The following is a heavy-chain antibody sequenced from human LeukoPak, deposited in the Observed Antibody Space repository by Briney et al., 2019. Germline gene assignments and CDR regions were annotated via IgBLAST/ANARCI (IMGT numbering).Heavy chain of an antibody. CDR3: AKDSDDFWSGYFLGSYYFDY. CDR1: GFTFSSYD. V-gene: IGHV3-13*01. D-gene: IGHD3-3*01. CDR2: IGTAGDT. Sequence: GGSLRLSCAASGFTFSSYDMHWVRQATGKGLEWVSAIGTAGDTYYPGSVKGRFTISRENAKNSLYLQMNSLRAEDTAVYYCAKDSDDFWSGYFLGSYYFDYWGQGTLVTVSS. J-gene: IGHJ4*02.